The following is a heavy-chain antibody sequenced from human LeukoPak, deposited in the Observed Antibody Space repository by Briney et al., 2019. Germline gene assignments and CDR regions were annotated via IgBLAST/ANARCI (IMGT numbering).Heavy chain of an antibody. CDR1: GFTFSNYG. CDR2: IWDDGSNK. D-gene: IGHD2-15*01. J-gene: IGHJ4*02. V-gene: IGHV3-33*01. CDR3: ARDPSIGYCSGGTCSFLDY. Sequence: GRPLRLSCAASGFTFSNYGMHWVRQAPGKGLEWVAVIWDDGSNKYYADSVKGRFTISRDNSMNTLYLQMHSLRAEDTALYYCARDPSIGYCSGGTCSFLDYWGQGTLVTVSP.